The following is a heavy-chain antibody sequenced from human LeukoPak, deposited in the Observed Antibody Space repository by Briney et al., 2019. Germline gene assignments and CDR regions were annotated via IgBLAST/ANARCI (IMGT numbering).Heavy chain of an antibody. J-gene: IGHJ5*02. D-gene: IGHD1-14*01. CDR1: GFTFSSYD. CDR3: AVSNRMDP. Sequence: PGGSLRLSCAASGFTFSSYDMHWVRQVTGKGLEWVSGIGTAGDTYYPGSVKGRFTISRENAKNSLYLQMNSLTVEDTAVYYCAVSNRMDPWGQGTLVTVSS. CDR2: IGTAGDT. V-gene: IGHV3-13*01.